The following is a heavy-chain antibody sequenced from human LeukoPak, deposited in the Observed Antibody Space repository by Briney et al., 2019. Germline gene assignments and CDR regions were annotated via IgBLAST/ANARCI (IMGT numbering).Heavy chain of an antibody. CDR3: ARGGRRYYYGSGSSYLSYYYYGMDV. D-gene: IGHD3-10*01. CDR2: MNPNSGNT. J-gene: IGHJ6*02. V-gene: IGHV1-8*01. Sequence: ASVKVSCKASGYTFTSYDINWVRRATGQGLEWMGWMNPNSGNTGYAQKFQGRVTMTRNTSISTAYMELSSLRSEDTAVYYCARGGRRYYYGSGSSYLSYYYYGMDVWGQGTTVTVSS. CDR1: GYTFTSYD.